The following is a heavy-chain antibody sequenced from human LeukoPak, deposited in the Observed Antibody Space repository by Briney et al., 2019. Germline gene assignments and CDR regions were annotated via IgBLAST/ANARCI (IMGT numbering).Heavy chain of an antibody. Sequence: ASVEVSCKASGYGFTSFGISWVRQAPGQGLEWMGWISAYNGNTNYAQKLQGRVTMTTDTSTSTAYMELRSLRSDDTAVYYCARDGVSGYLYYYYYYMDVWGKGTTVTVSS. J-gene: IGHJ6*03. CDR2: ISAYNGNT. CDR3: ARDGVSGYLYYYYYYMDV. CDR1: GYGFTSFG. V-gene: IGHV1-18*01. D-gene: IGHD3-22*01.